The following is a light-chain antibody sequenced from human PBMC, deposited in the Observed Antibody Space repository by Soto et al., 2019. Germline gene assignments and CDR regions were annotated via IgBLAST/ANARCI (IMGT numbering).Light chain of an antibody. J-gene: IGKJ3*01. CDR2: AAS. V-gene: IGKV1-39*01. Sequence: DIQMTQSPSSLSASVGDRVTITCRASQSISSYLNWYQQKPGKAPKLLIYAASSLQSGVPSRFSGSGSGTDFTLIISSLQPEDFATYYCQQSYSTPGFGPGTKVDIK. CDR3: QQSYSTPG. CDR1: QSISSY.